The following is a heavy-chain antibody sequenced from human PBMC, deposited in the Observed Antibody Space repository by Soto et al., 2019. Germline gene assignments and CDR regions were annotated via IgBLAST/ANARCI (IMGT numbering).Heavy chain of an antibody. D-gene: IGHD6-19*01. Sequence: QVQLVESGGGVVQPGRSLRLSCAASGFTFSSYAMHWVRQAPGKGLEWVAVISYDGSNKYYADSVKGRFTISRDNSKNTLYLQMNSLRAEDTAVYYCARDEDLPGSGWLPFDYWGQGTLVTVSS. J-gene: IGHJ4*02. CDR2: ISYDGSNK. CDR1: GFTFSSYA. V-gene: IGHV3-30-3*01. CDR3: ARDEDLPGSGWLPFDY.